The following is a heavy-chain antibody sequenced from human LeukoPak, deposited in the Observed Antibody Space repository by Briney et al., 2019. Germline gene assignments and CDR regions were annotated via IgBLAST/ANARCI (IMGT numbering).Heavy chain of an antibody. CDR1: GYTFTCYY. Sequence: GASVKVSCKASGYTFTCYYMHWVRQAPGQGLEWMGWINPNSGGTNYAQKFQGRVTMTRDTSISTAYMELSRLRSDDTAVYYCARDDSSGYYSFDYWGQGTLVTVSS. V-gene: IGHV1-2*02. CDR2: INPNSGGT. J-gene: IGHJ4*02. CDR3: ARDDSSGYYSFDY. D-gene: IGHD3-22*01.